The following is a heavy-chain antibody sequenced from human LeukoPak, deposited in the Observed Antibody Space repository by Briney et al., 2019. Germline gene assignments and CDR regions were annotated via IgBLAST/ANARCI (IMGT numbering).Heavy chain of an antibody. D-gene: IGHD2-8*01. CDR2: IYYSGST. CDR3: ARIRRYCTNGVCHTKLYYFDY. CDR1: GGSISSSSYY. V-gene: IGHV4-39*01. Sequence: SETLSLTCTVSGGSISSSSYYWGWIRQPPGKGLEWIGSIYYSGSTYYNPSLKSRVTISVDTSKNQFSLKLSSVTAADTAVYYCARIRRYCTNGVCHTKLYYFDYWGQGTLVTVSS. J-gene: IGHJ4*02.